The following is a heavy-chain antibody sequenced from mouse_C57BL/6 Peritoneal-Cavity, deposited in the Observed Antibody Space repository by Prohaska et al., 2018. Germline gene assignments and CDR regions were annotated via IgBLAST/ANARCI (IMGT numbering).Heavy chain of an antibody. D-gene: IGHD1-1*01. Sequence: TDYYMNWVKQSHGKCLELIGDIKPNNGGTSYNQKFKGKATLAVDKSSSTAYMELRSLTSEDSAVYYCALLITTVVAEYYFDYWGQGTTLTVSS. CDR3: ALLITTVVAEYYFDY. V-gene: IGHV1-26*01. CDR1: TDYY. CDR2: IKPNNGGT. J-gene: IGHJ2*01.